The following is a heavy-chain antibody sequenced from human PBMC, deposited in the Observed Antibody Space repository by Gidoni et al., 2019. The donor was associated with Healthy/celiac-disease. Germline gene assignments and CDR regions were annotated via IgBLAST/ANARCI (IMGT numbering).Heavy chain of an antibody. J-gene: IGHJ6*02. CDR2: ISRRSSTI. V-gene: IGHV3-48*01. Sequence: EVQLVESGGGLVQPGVSLRLSCAASGFTFSSYSMNWVRQAPGKGLEGVSYISRRSSTIYYADSVKGRFTISRDNAKNSLYLQMNSLRAEDTAVYYCAREGGYDHPPGMDVWGQGTTVTVSS. CDR1: GFTFSSYS. CDR3: AREGGYDHPPGMDV. D-gene: IGHD5-12*01.